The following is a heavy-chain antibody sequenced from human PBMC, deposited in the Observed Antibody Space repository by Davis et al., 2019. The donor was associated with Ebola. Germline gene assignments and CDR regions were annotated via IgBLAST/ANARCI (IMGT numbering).Heavy chain of an antibody. Sequence: SVTVSCKASGGTFSSYAISWVRQAPGQGLEWMGGIIPIFGTANYAQKFQGRVTITADESTSTAYMELSSLRSEDTAVYYCARDGEEYCSGGSCYPFDYWGQGTLVTVSS. CDR2: IIPIFGTA. V-gene: IGHV1-69*13. D-gene: IGHD2-15*01. CDR3: ARDGEEYCSGGSCYPFDY. CDR1: GGTFSSYA. J-gene: IGHJ4*02.